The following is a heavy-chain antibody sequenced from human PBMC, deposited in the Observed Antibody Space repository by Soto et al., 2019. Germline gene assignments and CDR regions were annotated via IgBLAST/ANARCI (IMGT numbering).Heavy chain of an antibody. J-gene: IGHJ3*02. V-gene: IGHV4-59*01. CDR3: ARGRTVDDAFDI. CDR1: DGCRTRWY. CDR2: IYYSGST. Sequence: SVGDGCRTRWYWSWIRQHPGKGLEWIGYIYYSGSTNYNPSLKSRVTISVDTSKNQFSLKLSSVTAADTAVYYCARGRTVDDAFDIWGQGTMFTVSS. D-gene: IGHD4-17*01.